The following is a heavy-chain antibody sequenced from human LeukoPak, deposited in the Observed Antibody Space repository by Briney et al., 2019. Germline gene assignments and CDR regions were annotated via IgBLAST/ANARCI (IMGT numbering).Heavy chain of an antibody. CDR1: GFTYFSSP. CDR2: IVPGSANI. V-gene: IGHV1-58*01. J-gene: IGHJ5*02. Sequence: SVKVSCKASGFTYFSSPLQWVRQARGQRLEWIDWIVPGSANIKYAQQLQERVTITRDMSTSTAYMELSNLGSEDTAVYYCAAARTGAINYFDPWGQGTLVTVSS. CDR3: AAARTGAINYFDP. D-gene: IGHD3/OR15-3a*01.